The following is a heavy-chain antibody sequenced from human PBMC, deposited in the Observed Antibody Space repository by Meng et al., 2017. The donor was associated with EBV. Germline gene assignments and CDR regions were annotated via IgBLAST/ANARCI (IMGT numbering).Heavy chain of an antibody. V-gene: IGHV2-5*02. D-gene: IGHD6-13*01. Sequence: HITLKEAGPTLVKPTQTLTLTCTFSGFSPSTSGVGVGWIRQPPGKALEWLALIYWDDDKRYSPSLKSRLTITKDTSKNQVVLTMTNMDPVDTATYYCAHRRDEYSSSWYGWFDPWGQGTLVTVSS. CDR3: AHRRDEYSSSWYGWFDP. J-gene: IGHJ5*02. CDR1: GFSPSTSGVG. CDR2: IYWDDDK.